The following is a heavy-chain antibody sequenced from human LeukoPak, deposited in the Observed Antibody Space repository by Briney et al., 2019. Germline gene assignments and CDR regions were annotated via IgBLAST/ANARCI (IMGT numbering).Heavy chain of an antibody. CDR3: ARDISGGYSSFDY. CDR2: IWYDGSNK. CDR1: GFTFSSYW. V-gene: IGHV3-33*08. J-gene: IGHJ4*02. D-gene: IGHD5-18*01. Sequence: GGSLRLSCAASGFTFSSYWMTWVRQAPGKGLEWVAVIWYDGSNKYYADSVKGRFTISRDNSKNTLYLQMNSLRAEDTAVYYCARDISGGYSSFDYWGQGTLVTVSS.